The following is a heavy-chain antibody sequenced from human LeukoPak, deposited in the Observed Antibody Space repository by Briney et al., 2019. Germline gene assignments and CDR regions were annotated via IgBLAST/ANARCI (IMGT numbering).Heavy chain of an antibody. Sequence: GGSLRLSCTVSGFTVSSNSMSWVRQAPGKGLEWVSFIYTTGNTHNSDSVKGRFTISRDSSKNTLYLQMNSLRAEDTAVFYCASLTTADAFDICGQGTMVTVSS. V-gene: IGHV3-53*01. CDR3: ASLTTADAFDI. D-gene: IGHD3-22*01. CDR1: GFTVSSNS. CDR2: IYTTGNT. J-gene: IGHJ3*02.